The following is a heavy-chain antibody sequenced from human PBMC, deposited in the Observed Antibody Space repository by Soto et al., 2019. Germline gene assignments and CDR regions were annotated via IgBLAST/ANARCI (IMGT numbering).Heavy chain of an antibody. V-gene: IGHV4-39*01. D-gene: IGHD3-10*01. CDR2: IYYGGST. J-gene: IGHJ5*02. CDR3: ARQGENYYGAGSYYTFNWFDP. Sequence: PSETLSLTCTVSGGSISSSSYYRGWIRQPPGKGLEWIESIYYGGSTFYNPSLKSRVTISVDRSKNQFSLKLSSVTAADTAVYYCARQGENYYGAGSYYTFNWFDPWGQGTPVTVSS. CDR1: GGSISSSSYY.